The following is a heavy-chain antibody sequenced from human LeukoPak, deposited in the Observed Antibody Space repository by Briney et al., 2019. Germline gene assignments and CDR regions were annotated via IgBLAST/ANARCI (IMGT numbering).Heavy chain of an antibody. J-gene: IGHJ4*02. CDR3: ARGPQYYYDSSGYRYYFDY. CDR2: VSDSGGST. Sequence: GGSLRLSCAASGFTFTSYAMSWVRQAPGKGLEWVSAVSDSGGSTYHADSVKGRFTISRDNSKNTVYLQMNSLRAEDTAVYYCARGPQYYYDSSGYRYYFDYWGQGTLVTVSS. CDR1: GFTFTSYA. V-gene: IGHV3-23*01. D-gene: IGHD3-22*01.